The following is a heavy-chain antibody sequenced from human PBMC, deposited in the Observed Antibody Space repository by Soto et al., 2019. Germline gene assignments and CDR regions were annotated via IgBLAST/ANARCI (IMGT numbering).Heavy chain of an antibody. CDR3: AVAVAGPTAIGY. D-gene: IGHD6-19*01. Sequence: EVQLVESGGGLVQPGGSLRPSCAASGFTFSSYWMHWVRQAPGKGLAWVSRINSDGSRTSYADSVKGRFPIARDNAKNTLYLQMNSLRAEDTAVYYCAVAVAGPTAIGYWGQGTLVTVSS. CDR2: INSDGSRT. CDR1: GFTFSSYW. J-gene: IGHJ4*02. V-gene: IGHV3-74*01.